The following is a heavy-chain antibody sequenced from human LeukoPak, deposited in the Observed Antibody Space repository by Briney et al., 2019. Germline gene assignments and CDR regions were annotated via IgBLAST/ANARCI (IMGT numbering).Heavy chain of an antibody. CDR2: IYYSGST. CDR3: ATTTYYDILTGYYPFDY. V-gene: IGHV4-39*01. D-gene: IGHD3-9*01. Sequence: SETLSLTCTVSGGSISSSSYYWGWIRQPPGKGLEWIGSIYYSGSTYYNPSLKSRVTISVDTSKNQFSLKLSYVTAADTAVYYCATTTYYDILTGYYPFDYWGQGTLVTVSS. J-gene: IGHJ4*02. CDR1: GGSISSSSYY.